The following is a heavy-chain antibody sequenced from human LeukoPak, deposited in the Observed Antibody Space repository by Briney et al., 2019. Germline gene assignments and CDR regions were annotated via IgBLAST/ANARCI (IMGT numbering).Heavy chain of an antibody. J-gene: IGHJ4*02. CDR1: GFTFSSYA. CDR3: AREQGYFDY. Sequence: PGGSLRLSCAASGFTFSSYAMHWVRQAPGKGLEWVAAISYDVSNKYYAESVKGRFTISRDNSKNTLYLQMNSLRTEDTAVYYCAREQGYFDYWGQGTLVTVS. CDR2: ISYDVSNK. V-gene: IGHV3-30-3*01.